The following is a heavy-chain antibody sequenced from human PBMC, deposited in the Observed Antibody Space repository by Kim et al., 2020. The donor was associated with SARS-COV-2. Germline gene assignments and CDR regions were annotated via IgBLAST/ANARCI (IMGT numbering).Heavy chain of an antibody. D-gene: IGHD6-6*01. CDR1: GFTFSSYA. CDR2: ISYDGSNK. V-gene: IGHV3-30-3*01. Sequence: GGSLRLSCAASGFTFSSYAMHWVRQAPGKGLEWVAVISYDGSNKYYADSVKGRFTISRDNSKNTLYLQMNSLRAEDTAVYYCARDEEYSSSSPFDSWGQGTLVTVSS. J-gene: IGHJ4*02. CDR3: ARDEEYSSSSPFDS.